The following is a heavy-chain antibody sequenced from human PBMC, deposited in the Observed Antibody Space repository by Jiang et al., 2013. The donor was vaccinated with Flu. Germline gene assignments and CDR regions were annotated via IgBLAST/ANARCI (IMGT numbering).Heavy chain of an antibody. CDR2: INPNNGGT. J-gene: IGHJ3*02. CDR1: GYTFTGYY. Sequence: GAEVKKPGASVKVSCKASGYTFTGYYMHWVRQAPGQGLEWMGWINPNNGGTRYAQKFQGRVTMTTDTSNSTAYMELSSLRSDDTAVYYCMRDCGSRGADVFDIWGQGTMVTVSS. D-gene: IGHD3-16*01. V-gene: IGHV1-2*02. CDR3: MRDCGSRGADVFDI.